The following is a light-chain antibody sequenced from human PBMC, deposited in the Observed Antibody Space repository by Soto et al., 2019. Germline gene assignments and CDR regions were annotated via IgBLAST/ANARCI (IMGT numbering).Light chain of an antibody. CDR3: QQSYRTPYT. CDR1: QGISTY. J-gene: IGKJ2*01. Sequence: DIQMTQSPSSLSASVGDSVTITCRASQGISTYLVWYQQRQGRAPKLLIYDASSLLSGVPSRFSGSGSGTDFTLTNSSLQPEDFATYYCQQSYRTPYTFGHGTTLETK. CDR2: DAS. V-gene: IGKV1-39*01.